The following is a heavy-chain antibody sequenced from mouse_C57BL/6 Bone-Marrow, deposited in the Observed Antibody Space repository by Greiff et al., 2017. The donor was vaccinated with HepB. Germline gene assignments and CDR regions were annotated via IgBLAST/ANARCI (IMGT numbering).Heavy chain of an antibody. D-gene: IGHD2-1*01. CDR1: GYTFTDYE. J-gene: IGHJ2*01. CDR2: IDPETGGT. V-gene: IGHV1-15*01. CDR3: TRQGNYGNRFDY. Sequence: QVQLKQSGAELVRPGASVTLSCKASGYTFTDYEMHWVKQTPVHGLEWIGAIDPETGGTAYNQKFKGKAILTADKSSSTAYMELRSLTSEDSAVYYCTRQGNYGNRFDYWGQGTTLTVSS.